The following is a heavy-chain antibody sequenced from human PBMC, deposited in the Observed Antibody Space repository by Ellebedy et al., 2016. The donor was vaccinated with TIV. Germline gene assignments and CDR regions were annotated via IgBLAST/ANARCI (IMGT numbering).Heavy chain of an antibody. J-gene: IGHJ4*02. CDR1: GFTFGCCA. V-gene: IGHV3-23*01. CDR3: AKLGGVLSWYADY. D-gene: IGHD6-13*01. Sequence: PGGSLRLSCAASGFTFGCCAMSWVRQALEKGLQWVSVISNGGATTYADSVKGRFTISRDNSKNTLYLQMNSLRADDTAMYYCAKLGGVLSWYADYWGLGTLVTVSP. CDR2: ISNGGATT.